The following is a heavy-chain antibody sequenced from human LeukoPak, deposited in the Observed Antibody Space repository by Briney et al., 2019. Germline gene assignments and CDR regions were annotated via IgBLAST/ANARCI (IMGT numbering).Heavy chain of an antibody. D-gene: IGHD1-7*01. CDR1: GGSISSSSYY. Sequence: SETLSLTCTVSGGSISSSSYYWGWIRQPPGKGLEWIGSIYYSGSTYYNPSLKSRVTISVDTSKNQFSLKLSSVTAAVTAVYYCARGMDYNWNYGGYFDYWGQGTLVTVSS. V-gene: IGHV4-39*07. CDR2: IYYSGST. CDR3: ARGMDYNWNYGGYFDY. J-gene: IGHJ4*02.